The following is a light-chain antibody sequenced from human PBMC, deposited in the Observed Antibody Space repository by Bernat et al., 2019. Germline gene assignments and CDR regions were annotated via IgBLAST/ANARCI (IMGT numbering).Light chain of an antibody. V-gene: IGLV3-21*04. CDR1: NIGTKS. Sequence: SYVLTQPPSVSVAPGQTATITCGGNNIGTKSVNWYQQKPGQAPVLVMYSDSGRPSGIPERISGSNSGNTATLTISRVEAGDEADYYYQVWDSNSDHYVFGPGSKVTVL. J-gene: IGLJ1*01. CDR3: QVWDSNSDHYV. CDR2: SDS.